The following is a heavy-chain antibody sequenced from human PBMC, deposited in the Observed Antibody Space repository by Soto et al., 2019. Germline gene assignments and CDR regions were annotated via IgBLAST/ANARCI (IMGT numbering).Heavy chain of an antibody. D-gene: IGHD3-10*01. CDR1: GVTFSSSW. V-gene: IGHV3-7*01. J-gene: IGHJ6*03. CDR2: IKQDGSEK. CDR3: ARTYYYGSGSYDYYYYMDV. Sequence: GASLRLSCAASGVTFSSSWMSWVRQAPGKGLEWVANIKQDGSEKYYVDSVKGRFTISRDNAKNSLYLQMNSLRAEDTAVYYCARTYYYGSGSYDYYYYMDVWGKGTTVTVSS.